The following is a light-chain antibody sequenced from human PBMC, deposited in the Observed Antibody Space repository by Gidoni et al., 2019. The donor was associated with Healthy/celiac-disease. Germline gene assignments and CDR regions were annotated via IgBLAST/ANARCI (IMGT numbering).Light chain of an antibody. Sequence: EIVLTQSPATLSVSPGERATLSCRASQSVSSNLAWYQQKPGQAPRLLIYGASTRATGIPARFSGSGSGTEFTLTISSLQSEDFAVYYCQQYNNWPPVTFGQGTKVEIK. V-gene: IGKV3-15*01. J-gene: IGKJ1*01. CDR3: QQYNNWPPVT. CDR1: QSVSSN. CDR2: GAS.